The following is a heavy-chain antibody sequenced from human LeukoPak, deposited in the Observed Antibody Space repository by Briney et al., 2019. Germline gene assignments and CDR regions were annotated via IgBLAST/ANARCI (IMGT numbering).Heavy chain of an antibody. CDR2: IYPGDSDT. V-gene: IGHV5-51*01. J-gene: IGHJ3*02. CDR1: GYSFTSYW. CDR3: ARQLTYYYDSSGYLDAFDI. D-gene: IGHD3-22*01. Sequence: GESLKISCKGSGYSFTSYWIGWVRQMPGKGLERMGIIYPGDSDTRYSPSFQGQVTISADKSISTAYLQWSSLKASDTAMYYCARQLTYYYDSSGYLDAFDIWGQGTMVTVSS.